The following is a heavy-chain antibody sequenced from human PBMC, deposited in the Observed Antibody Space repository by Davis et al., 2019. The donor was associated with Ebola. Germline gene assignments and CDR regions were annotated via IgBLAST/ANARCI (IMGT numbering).Heavy chain of an antibody. CDR1: GFTFSDYY. Sequence: GESLKISCTVSGFTFSDYYMNWIRQAPGKGLECISYISSSGSSIYYADSVKGRFTISRDNAKNSLYLQMNGLRAEDTAVYYCVRDYGRGWSSFYYYMDVWGKGTTVTVSS. J-gene: IGHJ6*03. CDR2: ISSSGSSI. D-gene: IGHD3-10*01. V-gene: IGHV3-11*04. CDR3: VRDYGRGWSSFYYYMDV.